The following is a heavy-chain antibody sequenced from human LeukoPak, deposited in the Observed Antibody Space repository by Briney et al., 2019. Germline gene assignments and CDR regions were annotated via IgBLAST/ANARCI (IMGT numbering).Heavy chain of an antibody. D-gene: IGHD7-27*01. Sequence: GGSLRLSCAASGFTFSDYYMSWIRQTPGKGLEWLAYISNSADTRKYADSVTGRFTISRDNAKNSVFLQMNSLRAEDSGVYYCARDVRGRTPLKLGMKWFDPCGQGTRVTVSS. CDR1: GFTFSDYY. CDR3: ARDVRGRTPLKLGMKWFDP. CDR2: ISNSADTR. J-gene: IGHJ5*02. V-gene: IGHV3-11*01.